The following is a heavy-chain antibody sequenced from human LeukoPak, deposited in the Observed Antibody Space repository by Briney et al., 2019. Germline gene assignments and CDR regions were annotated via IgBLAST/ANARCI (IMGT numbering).Heavy chain of an antibody. V-gene: IGHV4-59*12. CDR1: GGSTSSYY. J-gene: IGHJ4*02. CDR2: IFHTGHT. D-gene: IGHD3-10*01. Sequence: SETLSLTCTVSGGSTSSYYWSWIRQPPGKGLEWIGYIFHTGHTSYNPSLKSRVTISVDMSKNQLSLRLTSVTAADTAVYYCARGFYHAGSHFDYWGLGTLVTVSS. CDR3: ARGFYHAGSHFDY.